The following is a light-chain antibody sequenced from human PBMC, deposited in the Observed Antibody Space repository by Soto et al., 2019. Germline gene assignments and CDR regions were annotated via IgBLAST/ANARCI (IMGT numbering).Light chain of an antibody. V-gene: IGKV1-33*01. CDR2: DAT. Sequence: DLQMTQSPSPLSASVGDRVTITCQASQDIDKYLNWYQQKPGKAPKLLIYDATNLETGVPSRFSGRGSGTDFTLTISSLRPEDLATYYCQQYDEFPFTFGRGTKVDL. CDR3: QQYDEFPFT. CDR1: QDIDKY. J-gene: IGKJ3*01.